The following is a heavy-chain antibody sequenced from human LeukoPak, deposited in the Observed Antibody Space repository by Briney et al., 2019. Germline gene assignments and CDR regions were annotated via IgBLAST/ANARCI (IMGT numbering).Heavy chain of an antibody. CDR2: ISYDGSSK. Sequence: GGSLRLSCAASGFTFSSYPMHWVRQAPGKGLEWVAVISYDGSSKYYAESVKGRFTISRDDSKNTLYLQMNSLRAEDTAVYYCAREDSSGRYYFDYWGQGTLVTVSS. CDR3: AREDSSGRYYFDY. CDR1: GFTFSSYP. V-gene: IGHV3-30*04. J-gene: IGHJ4*02. D-gene: IGHD3-22*01.